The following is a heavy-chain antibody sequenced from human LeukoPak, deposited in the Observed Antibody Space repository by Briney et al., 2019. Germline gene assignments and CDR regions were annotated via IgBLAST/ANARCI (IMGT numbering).Heavy chain of an antibody. CDR3: ARERALYNWNDGGAFDY. CDR1: GYTFTGYY. CDR2: INPNSGGT. D-gene: IGHD1-20*01. V-gene: IGHV1-2*02. J-gene: IGHJ4*02. Sequence: ASVKVSCKASGYTFTGYYMHWVRQAPGQGLEWMGWINPNSGGTNYAQKFQGRVTMTRDTSISTAYMELSRLRSDDTAVYYCARERALYNWNDGGAFDYWGQGTLVTVSS.